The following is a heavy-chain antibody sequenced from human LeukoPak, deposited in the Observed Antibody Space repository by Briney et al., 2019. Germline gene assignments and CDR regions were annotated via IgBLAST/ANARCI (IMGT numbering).Heavy chain of an antibody. CDR3: ARASDSSWYGDDAFDI. V-gene: IGHV4-30-2*01. CDR1: GGSISSGGYY. Sequence: PSQTLSLTCTVSGGSISSGGYYWSWIRQPPGKGLEWIGYIYHSGSTYYNPSLKSRITISVDRSKNQFSLKLSSVTAADTAVYYCARASDSSWYGDDAFDIWGQGTMVTVSS. CDR2: IYHSGST. D-gene: IGHD6-13*01. J-gene: IGHJ3*02.